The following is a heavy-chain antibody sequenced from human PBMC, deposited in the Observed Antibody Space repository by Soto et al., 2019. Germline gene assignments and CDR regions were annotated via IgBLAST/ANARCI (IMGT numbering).Heavy chain of an antibody. Sequence: SVKVSCKASGDTFSSYAISWVRQAPGKGLEWMGKIIPTFGRTNYAQKFQGRLTISADDSTSTAYMELTSLESEDTAVYYCARDPLSSFVMDVWGQGTTVTVSS. CDR1: GDTFSSYA. D-gene: IGHD3-10*02. CDR3: ARDPLSSFVMDV. V-gene: IGHV1-69*13. J-gene: IGHJ6*02. CDR2: IIPTFGRT.